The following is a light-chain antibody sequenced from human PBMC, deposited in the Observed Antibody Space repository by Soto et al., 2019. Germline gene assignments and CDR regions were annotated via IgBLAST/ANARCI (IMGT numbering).Light chain of an antibody. V-gene: IGKV3-20*01. CDR1: QSVSSSY. CDR3: QQYGSSWT. CDR2: GSS. Sequence: EMVLTQSPGTLSLSPGERATLSCRASQSVSSSYLAWYQQKPGQAPRLLIYGSSSRATGIPDRFSGSGSGTDFALIISRLEPDDFAVYYCQQYGSSWTFGQGTKVEIK. J-gene: IGKJ1*01.